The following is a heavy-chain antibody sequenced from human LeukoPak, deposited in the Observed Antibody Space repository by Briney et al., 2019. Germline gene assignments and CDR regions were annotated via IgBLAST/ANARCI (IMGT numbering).Heavy chain of an antibody. CDR2: IWYGGSNK. CDR3: AGGYYYDSSGHFSTAHHLDY. V-gene: IGHV3-33*01. CDR1: GFTFTTHG. D-gene: IGHD3-22*01. J-gene: IGHJ4*02. Sequence: PGGSLRLSCAASGFTFTTHGMHWVRQAPGKGLEWVAAIWYGGSNKYYADSVKGRFTISRDNSKNTLDLQMNSLRAEDTAVYYCAGGYYYDSSGHFSTAHHLDYWGQGTLVTVSS.